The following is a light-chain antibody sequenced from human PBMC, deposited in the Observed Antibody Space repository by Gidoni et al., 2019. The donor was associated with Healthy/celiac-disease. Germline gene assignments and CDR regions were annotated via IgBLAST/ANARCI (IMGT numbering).Light chain of an antibody. Sequence: DIQMTQSPSSLSASVGDRVTITCRESQSISSYLNWYQQKPGKAPKLLIYAASSLQSGVQSRFSGSGSGTDFTLTISSLQHEDFATYYCQQSYSTPPTFGQGTKVEIK. J-gene: IGKJ1*01. CDR3: QQSYSTPPT. CDR1: QSISSY. V-gene: IGKV1-39*01. CDR2: AAS.